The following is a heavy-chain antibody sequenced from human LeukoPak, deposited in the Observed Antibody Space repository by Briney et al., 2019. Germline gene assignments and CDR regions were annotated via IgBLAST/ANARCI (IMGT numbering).Heavy chain of an antibody. J-gene: IGHJ4*02. Sequence: GGSLRLSCAASGFTFDEYGMTWVRQAPGKGLEWVSAINWNGGTTAYADSLKGRFTISRDNAKNSLYLQMNSLRAEDTAVYYCARDTYYDSSGYNYFDYWGQGTLVTVSS. CDR3: ARDTYYDSSGYNYFDY. D-gene: IGHD3-22*01. CDR1: GFTFDEYG. CDR2: INWNGGTT. V-gene: IGHV3-20*04.